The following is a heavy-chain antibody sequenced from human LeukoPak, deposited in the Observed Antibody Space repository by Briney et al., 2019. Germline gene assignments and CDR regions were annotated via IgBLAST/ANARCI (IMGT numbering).Heavy chain of an antibody. J-gene: IGHJ4*02. CDR2: IWYDGQTK. D-gene: IGHD6-19*01. CDR1: GFTFSNYG. V-gene: IGHV3-33*01. CDR3: AREWGRITVAGGPGY. Sequence: GRSLRLSCAVSGFTFSNYGMPWVRQAPGKGLEWVTLIWYDGQTKFYADSVKGRFTVSRDNYKNTLYLQMDNLTDEDTAMYYCAREWGRITVAGGPGYWGQGTLVTVSS.